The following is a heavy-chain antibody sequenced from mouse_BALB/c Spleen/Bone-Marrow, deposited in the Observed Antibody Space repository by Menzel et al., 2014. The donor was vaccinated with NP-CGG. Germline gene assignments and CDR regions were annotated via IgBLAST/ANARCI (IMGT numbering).Heavy chain of an antibody. D-gene: IGHD2-4*01. CDR3: ARKGAMITHYYAMDY. V-gene: IGHV5-17*02. CDR1: GFTFSSFG. J-gene: IGHJ4*01. Sequence: EVKLVESGGGLVQPGGSRKLSCAASGFTFSSFGMHWGRQAPEKGLEWVAYISNGSSTIYYADTVKGRFTISRDNPKNTLFLQMTSLRSEDTAMYYCARKGAMITHYYAMDYWGQGTSVTVSS. CDR2: ISNGSSTI.